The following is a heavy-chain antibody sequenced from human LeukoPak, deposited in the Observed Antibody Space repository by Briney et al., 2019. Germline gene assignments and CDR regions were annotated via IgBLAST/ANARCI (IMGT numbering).Heavy chain of an antibody. J-gene: IGHJ4*01. CDR1: GFTFSSYA. V-gene: IGHV3-30-3*01. CDR3: ARDKMGATFDY. Sequence: GGSLRLSCAASGFTFSSYAMHWVRQAPGKGLEWVAVISYDGSNKYYADSVKGRFTISRDNSKNTLYLQMNSLRAEDTAVYYCARDKMGATFDYWGHGALVTVSS. D-gene: IGHD1-26*01. CDR2: ISYDGSNK.